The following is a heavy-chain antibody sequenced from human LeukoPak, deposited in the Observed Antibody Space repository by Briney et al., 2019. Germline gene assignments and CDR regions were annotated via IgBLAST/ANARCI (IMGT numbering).Heavy chain of an antibody. CDR1: GYTFTGYY. V-gene: IGHV1-2*06. D-gene: IGHD3-16*01. Sequence: ALVKVSCKASGYTFTGYYMHWVRQAPGQGLEWMGRINPNSGGTNYAQKFQGRVTMTRDTSISTAYMELSRLRSDDTAVYYCAREPYMITFGGVTPSRDYWGQGTLVTVSS. J-gene: IGHJ4*02. CDR3: AREPYMITFGGVTPSRDY. CDR2: INPNSGGT.